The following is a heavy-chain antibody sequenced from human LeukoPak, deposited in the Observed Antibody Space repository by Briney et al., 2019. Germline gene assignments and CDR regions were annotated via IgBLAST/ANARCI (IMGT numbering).Heavy chain of an antibody. CDR2: IYTGGST. V-gene: IGHV3-53*01. Sequence: PGGSLRLSCVVSGFTVSNNYMSWVRQAPGKGLEWVSVIYTGGSTYYADSVKGRFTISRDDARNSLFLQMNSLRAEDTAVYYCAREHSSVSSGSKGYDLWGQGTLVTVSS. CDR3: AREHSSVSSGSKGYDL. CDR1: GFTVSNNY. D-gene: IGHD1-26*01. J-gene: IGHJ5*02.